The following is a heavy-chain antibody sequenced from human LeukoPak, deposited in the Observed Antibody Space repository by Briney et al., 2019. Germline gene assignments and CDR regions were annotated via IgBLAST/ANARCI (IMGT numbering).Heavy chain of an antibody. CDR3: ASWGPYCGGDCYSSTLDY. CDR2: INQDGREK. Sequence: GGSLRLSCAASGFTFSSYWMSWVRQAPGKGLEWVANINQDGREKYYVGSVKGRFTISRDNSKNTLYLQMNSLRAEDTAVYYCASWGPYCGGDCYSSTLDYWGQGTLVTVSS. J-gene: IGHJ4*02. D-gene: IGHD2-21*02. V-gene: IGHV3-7*01. CDR1: GFTFSSYW.